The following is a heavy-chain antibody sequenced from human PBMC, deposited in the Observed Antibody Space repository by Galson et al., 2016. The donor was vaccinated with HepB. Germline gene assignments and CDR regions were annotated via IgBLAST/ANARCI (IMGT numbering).Heavy chain of an antibody. D-gene: IGHD1-26*01. V-gene: IGHV5-51*01. J-gene: IGHJ4*02. Sequence: QSGAEVTKPGESLKISCRGSGYTFNDYWIAWVRQVPGKGLEYMGMIFPDDFDTRYSPSFQGHVTISVDRSTKTAYLQWTSLRASDTATYFCARPTNDAYEVDGSGFSYWGQGTRVIVSS. CDR2: IFPDDFDT. CDR1: GYTFNDYW. CDR3: ARPTNDAYEVDGSGFSY.